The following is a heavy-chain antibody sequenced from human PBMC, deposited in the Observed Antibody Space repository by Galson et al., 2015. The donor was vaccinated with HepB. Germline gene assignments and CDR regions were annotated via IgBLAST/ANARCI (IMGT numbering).Heavy chain of an antibody. CDR1: GFTFSDYY. Sequence: SLRLSCAASGFTFSDYYMSWIRQAPGKGLEWVSYISSSSSYTNYADSVKGRFTISRDNAKNSLYLQMNSLRAEDTAVYYCAREDISSSWYEPRPIDYWGQGTLVTVSS. CDR2: ISSSSSYT. J-gene: IGHJ4*02. CDR3: AREDISSSWYEPRPIDY. V-gene: IGHV3-11*06. D-gene: IGHD6-13*01.